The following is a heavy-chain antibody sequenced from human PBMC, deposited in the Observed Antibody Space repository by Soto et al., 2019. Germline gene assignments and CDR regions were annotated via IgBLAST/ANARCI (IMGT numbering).Heavy chain of an antibody. D-gene: IGHD3-10*01. CDR2: VNPILSMS. CDR1: GDTLSFYS. V-gene: IGHV1-69*04. Sequence: QVQLVQSGAEVKRPGSSVKVSCKASGDTLSFYSINWVRQAPGLGLEWMGRVNPILSMSNYAQRFQGRVTMTADKSTSTAYMERSGLRSEDTAMYYCATSYGSGYRAFDYWGQGALVTVSS. J-gene: IGHJ4*02. CDR3: ATSYGSGYRAFDY.